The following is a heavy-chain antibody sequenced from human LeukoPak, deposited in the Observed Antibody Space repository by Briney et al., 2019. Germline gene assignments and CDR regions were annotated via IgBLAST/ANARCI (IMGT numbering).Heavy chain of an antibody. V-gene: IGHV3-20*04. CDR2: INWNGGST. Sequence: PGGSLRLSCAASGFTFSSYWMSWVRQTPGKGLEWVSGINWNGGSTGYADSVKGRFTISRDNAKNSLYLQMNSLRAEDTAFYYCARARITIFGVVIRDAFDIWGQGTMVTVSS. D-gene: IGHD3-3*01. J-gene: IGHJ3*02. CDR1: GFTFSSYW. CDR3: ARARITIFGVVIRDAFDI.